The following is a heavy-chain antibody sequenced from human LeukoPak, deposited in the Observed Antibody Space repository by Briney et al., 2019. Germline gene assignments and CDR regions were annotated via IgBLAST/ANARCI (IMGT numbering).Heavy chain of an antibody. J-gene: IGHJ4*02. CDR2: ISRSGEST. Sequence: GGSLRLSCAASGFTFSGYAMSWIRQAPGKGLEWVSSISRSGESTFYADSVRGRFTISRDNSKNTVSLQMESLRAEDTALYYCAKDYAVGSIDYWGQGTLVTVSS. V-gene: IGHV3-23*01. CDR1: GFTFSGYA. D-gene: IGHD3-16*01. CDR3: AKDYAVGSIDY.